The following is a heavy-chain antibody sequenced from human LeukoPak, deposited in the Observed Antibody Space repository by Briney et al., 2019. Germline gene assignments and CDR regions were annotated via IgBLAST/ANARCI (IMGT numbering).Heavy chain of an antibody. D-gene: IGHD3-10*01. Sequence: SETLSLTCTVSGGSISSSSHYWGWIRQPPGKGLEWIGSIYYSGSTYYNPSLKSRVTISVDTSKNQFSLKLSSVTAADTAVYYCARSYYPWYFDLWGRGTLVTVSS. CDR1: GGSISSSSHY. CDR2: IYYSGST. V-gene: IGHV4-39*07. CDR3: ARSYYPWYFDL. J-gene: IGHJ2*01.